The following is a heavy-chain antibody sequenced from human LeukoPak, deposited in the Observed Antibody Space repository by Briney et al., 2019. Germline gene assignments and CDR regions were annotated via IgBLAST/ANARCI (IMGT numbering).Heavy chain of an antibody. CDR1: GFTFSSYG. J-gene: IGHJ6*02. V-gene: IGHV3-33*06. CDR3: ANPNYYDSSGLYYSYYYGRDV. D-gene: IGHD3-22*01. CDR2: IWYDGSNK. Sequence: GGSLRLSCAASGFTFSSYGMHWVRQAPGKGLEWVAVIWYDGSNKYYADSVKGRFTISRDNSKNTQYLQMNSLRAEDTAVYYCANPNYYDSSGLYYSYYYGRDVWGQGTTVTVSS.